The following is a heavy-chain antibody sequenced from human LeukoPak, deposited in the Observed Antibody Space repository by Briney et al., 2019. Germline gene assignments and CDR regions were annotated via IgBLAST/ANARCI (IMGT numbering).Heavy chain of an antibody. CDR2: IYTSGST. CDR3: ARDPYSSGWYDY. J-gene: IGHJ4*02. D-gene: IGHD6-19*01. CDR1: GGSISSYY. V-gene: IGHV4-4*09. Sequence: SETLSLTCTVSGGSISSYYWSWIRQPPGKGLEWIGYIYTSGSTNYNPSLKSRVTMSVDTSKNQFSLKLSSVTAADTAVYYCARDPYSSGWYDYWGQGTLVTVSS.